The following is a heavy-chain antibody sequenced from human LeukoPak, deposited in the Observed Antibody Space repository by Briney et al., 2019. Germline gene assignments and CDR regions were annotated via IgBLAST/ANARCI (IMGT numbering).Heavy chain of an antibody. CDR2: IYYSGST. J-gene: IGHJ4*02. CDR3: ARNDSSGILDY. Sequence: SETLSLTCTVSGGSISSVGYYWSWIRQHPGKGLEWIGYIYYSGSTYSNPSLKSRVTISVDTSKNQFFLKVSSVTAAETAVYYCARNDSSGILDYWGQGTLVTVSS. V-gene: IGHV4-31*03. CDR1: GGSISSVGYY. D-gene: IGHD3-22*01.